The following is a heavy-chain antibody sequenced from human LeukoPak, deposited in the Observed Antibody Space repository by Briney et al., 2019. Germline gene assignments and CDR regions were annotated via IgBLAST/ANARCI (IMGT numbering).Heavy chain of an antibody. V-gene: IGHV3-30*18. CDR2: ISYDGSNK. CDR3: AKDWSFYYYGMDV. J-gene: IGHJ6*02. Sequence: GSLRLSCAASGFTFSSYGMHWVRQAPGKGLEWVAVISYDGSNKYYADSVKGRFTISRDNSKNMLYLQMNSLRAEDTAVYYCAKDWSFYYYGMDVWGQGTTVTVSS. CDR1: GFTFSSYG. D-gene: IGHD3-16*02.